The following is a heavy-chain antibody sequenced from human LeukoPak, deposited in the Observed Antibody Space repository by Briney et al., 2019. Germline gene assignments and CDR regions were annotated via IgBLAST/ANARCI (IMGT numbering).Heavy chain of an antibody. V-gene: IGHV3-11*01. CDR2: ISSSGSNR. J-gene: IGHJ4*02. D-gene: IGHD1-7*01. Sequence: GGSLRLSCAASGFTFGDYYMTWIHQAPGQGLEWVSYISSSGSNRYYADSVKGRFTISRDNAQNSLYLQMNSLRAEDSAVYYCAIGNYRALYWGQGTLVTVSS. CDR1: GFTFGDYY. CDR3: AIGNYRALY.